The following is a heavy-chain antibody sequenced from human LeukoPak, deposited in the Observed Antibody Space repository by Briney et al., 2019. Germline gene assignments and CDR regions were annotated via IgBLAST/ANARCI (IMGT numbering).Heavy chain of an antibody. V-gene: IGHV3-23*01. CDR3: AGGYYYGMDV. CDR1: GFTFSSYD. Sequence: GGSLRLSCAASGFTFSSYDMSWVRQAPGSGLEWVSGITGSGGSTYYADSVKGRFTISRDNAKNSLYLQMNGLRDEDTAVYYCAGGYYYGMDVWGQGTTVTVSS. CDR2: ITGSGGST. J-gene: IGHJ6*02.